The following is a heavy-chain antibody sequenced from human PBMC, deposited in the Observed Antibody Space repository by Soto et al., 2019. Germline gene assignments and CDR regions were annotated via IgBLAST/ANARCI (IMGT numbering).Heavy chain of an antibody. V-gene: IGHV4-31*03. J-gene: IGHJ4*02. CDR1: GGSVSSGGYY. CDR3: ARDHNRRGYFDY. Sequence: PSETLSLTCTVSGGSVSSGGYYWSWVRQHPGKGLEWLGHIYYSGNTYYNPSLKSRLTMSLDTSNNQFSLKLISVTAADTAVYYRARDHNRRGYFDYWGQGTLVTVSS. CDR2: IYYSGNT.